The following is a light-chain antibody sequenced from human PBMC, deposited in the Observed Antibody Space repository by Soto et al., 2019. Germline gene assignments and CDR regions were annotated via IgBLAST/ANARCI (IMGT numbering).Light chain of an antibody. Sequence: IHMTQSPSSLSASIGDRVTITCRAIEAISHYLNWYQQKPGKAPKLLIYGASKLQSGVPSRFSGSGSGTDFTLTITSLQGEDFATYYCQQSSSTPLTFGGGTKVEI. J-gene: IGKJ4*01. CDR2: GAS. V-gene: IGKV1-39*01. CDR1: EAISHY. CDR3: QQSSSTPLT.